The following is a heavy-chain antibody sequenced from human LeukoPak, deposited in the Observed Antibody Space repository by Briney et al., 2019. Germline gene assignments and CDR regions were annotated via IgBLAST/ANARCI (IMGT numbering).Heavy chain of an antibody. Sequence: GGSLRLSCAGSGFSFSSYGMHWVRQAPGKGLEWMAFIRSDGSNKYYADSVKGRFTISRDNSKNTLYLQMNSLRAEDTAVYYCAKGMVRGVILKGFDYWGQGTLVTVSS. CDR2: IRSDGSNK. CDR3: AKGMVRGVILKGFDY. V-gene: IGHV3-30*02. J-gene: IGHJ4*02. CDR1: GFSFSSYG. D-gene: IGHD3-10*01.